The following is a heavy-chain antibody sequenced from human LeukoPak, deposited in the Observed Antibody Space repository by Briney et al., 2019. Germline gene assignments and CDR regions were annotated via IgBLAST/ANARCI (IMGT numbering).Heavy chain of an antibody. D-gene: IGHD3-10*01. V-gene: IGHV3-23*01. J-gene: IGHJ6*04. CDR3: AKSTFSGSGSYYNDYYYYGMDV. CDR1: GFTFSSYA. CDR2: ISGSGGST. Sequence: GSLRLSCAASGFTFSSYAMSWVRQAPGKGLEWVSVISGSGGSTYYADSVKGRFTISRDNSKNTLYLQMNSLRAEDTAVYYCAKSTFSGSGSYYNDYYYYGMDVWAKGTTVTVSS.